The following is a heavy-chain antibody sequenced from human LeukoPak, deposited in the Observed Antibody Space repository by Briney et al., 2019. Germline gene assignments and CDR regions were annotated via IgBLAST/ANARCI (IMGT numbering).Heavy chain of an antibody. V-gene: IGHV4-61*01. CDR3: ASSSGELLVGPQIDY. J-gene: IGHJ4*02. D-gene: IGHD1-26*01. CDR1: GGSVSSGSYY. Sequence: ASETLSLTCTVSGGSVSSGSYYWSWIRQPPGKGLEWIGYIYYSGSTNYNPSLKSRVTISVDTSKNQFSLKLSSVTAADTAVYYCASSSGELLVGPQIDYWGQRTLVTVSS. CDR2: IYYSGST.